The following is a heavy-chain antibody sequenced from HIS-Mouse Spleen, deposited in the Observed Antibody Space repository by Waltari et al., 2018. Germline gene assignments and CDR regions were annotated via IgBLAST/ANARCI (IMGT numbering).Heavy chain of an antibody. V-gene: IGHV4-39*07. D-gene: IGHD6-13*01. J-gene: IGHJ2*01. CDR3: AREIPYSSSWYDWYFDL. CDR1: GGSISSSSYY. Sequence: QLQLQESGPGLVKPSETLSLTCTVSGGSISSSSYYWGWIRQPPGKGLEWIGSIDYSGGTYYNPSLKSRVTISVYTSKNQFSLKLSSVTAADTAVYYCAREIPYSSSWYDWYFDLWGRGTLVTVSS. CDR2: IDYSGGT.